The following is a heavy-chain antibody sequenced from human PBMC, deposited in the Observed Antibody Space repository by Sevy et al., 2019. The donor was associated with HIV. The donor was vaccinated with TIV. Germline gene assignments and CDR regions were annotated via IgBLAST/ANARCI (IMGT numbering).Heavy chain of an antibody. D-gene: IGHD3-22*01. CDR1: GFTFSDHG. J-gene: IGHJ4*02. Sequence: GGSLRLSCEASGFTFSDHGMNWVRQAPGKGLEWVALISFDGSVKYYADSVKGRFTISRDNSKNTLYLQTTGLRVEDTAVYFCARGGDFNDRSAKRDFDYWGQGTLVTVSS. CDR3: ARGGDFNDRSAKRDFDY. CDR2: ISFDGSVK. V-gene: IGHV3-30*03.